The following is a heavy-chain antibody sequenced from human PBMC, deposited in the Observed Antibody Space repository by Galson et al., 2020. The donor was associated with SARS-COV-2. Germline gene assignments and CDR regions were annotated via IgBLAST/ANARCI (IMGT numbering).Heavy chain of an antibody. CDR2: INSDGSST. V-gene: IGHV3-74*01. CDR3: ASDRWELLSFYQYYMDV. Sequence: GESLKISCAASGFTFSSYWMHWVRQAPGKGLVWVSRINSDGSSTSYADSVKGRFTIPRDNAKNTTYLQMNSLRAEDTAVYYCASDRWELLSFYQYYMDVWGKGTTVTISS. CDR1: GFTFSSYW. J-gene: IGHJ6*03. D-gene: IGHD1-26*01.